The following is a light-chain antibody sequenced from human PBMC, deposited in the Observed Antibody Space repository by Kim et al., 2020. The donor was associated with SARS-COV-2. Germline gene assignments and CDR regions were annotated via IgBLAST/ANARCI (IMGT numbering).Light chain of an antibody. CDR1: KLRDKC. CDR2: QDH. J-gene: IGLJ1*01. CDR3: QAWDSSSYTYV. V-gene: IGLV3-1*01. Sequence: PGKTASIICAGYKLRDKCVPWYQQTPGQSPVVVIYQDHPRPSGLPARFSGPHSGHTDPLNIRGTQAMDEADYYCQAWDSSSYTYVFGAGNKVAV.